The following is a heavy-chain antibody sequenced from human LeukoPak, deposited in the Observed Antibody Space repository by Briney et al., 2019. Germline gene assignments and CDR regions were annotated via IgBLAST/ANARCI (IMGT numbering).Heavy chain of an antibody. CDR3: ARKHYYYYGMDV. CDR2: ISGSGYNT. J-gene: IGHJ6*02. CDR1: GFTFSSYA. Sequence: GGSLRLSCAASGFTFSSYAMSWVRQAPGKGLEWVSSISGSGYNTYYADSVKGRFSISRDNSKNTLYLQMNSLRAEDTAVYYCARKHYYYYGMDVWGQGTTVTVSS. V-gene: IGHV3-23*01.